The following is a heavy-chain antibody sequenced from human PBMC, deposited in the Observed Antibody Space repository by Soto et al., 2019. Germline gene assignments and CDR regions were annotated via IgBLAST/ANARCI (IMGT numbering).Heavy chain of an antibody. CDR2: IDPSDSYT. J-gene: IGHJ6*02. CDR1: GCSFTSYW. V-gene: IGHV5-10-1*01. D-gene: IGHD3-3*01. Sequence: PGESLKISCKGSGCSFTSYWISGVRQIPGKGLEWMGRIDPSDSYTNYSPSFQGHVTISADKSISTAYLQWSSLKASDTATYYCARLGFNYDFLSGYYNVHHYYGIDVWGQGTTVTVSS. CDR3: ARLGFNYDFLSGYYNVHHYYGIDV.